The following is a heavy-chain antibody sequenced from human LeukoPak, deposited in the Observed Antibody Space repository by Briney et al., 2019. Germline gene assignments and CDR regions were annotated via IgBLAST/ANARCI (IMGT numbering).Heavy chain of an antibody. D-gene: IGHD7-27*01. CDR2: ITTSDGNT. Sequence: GGSLRLSCVASGFPFSSYWMTWVRQAPGKGLEWVSTITTSDGNTYYADSVKGRFTVSRDNSKNTLYLQMNSLRAEDTAVYYCAKDGGLWVSAHWGDSWGRGTLVTVSS. V-gene: IGHV3-23*01. CDR1: GFPFSSYW. CDR3: AKDGGLWVSAHWGDS. J-gene: IGHJ4*02.